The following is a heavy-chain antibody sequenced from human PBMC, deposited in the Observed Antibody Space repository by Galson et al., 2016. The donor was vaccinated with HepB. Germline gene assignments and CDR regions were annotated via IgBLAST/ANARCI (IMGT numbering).Heavy chain of an antibody. V-gene: IGHV3-23*01. CDR3: AKSRKSTWGASYNSWQRLGVLGLDAFDF. CDR2: ISTSGGST. J-gene: IGHJ4*02. CDR1: GFTFSSYA. Sequence: SLRLSCAASGFTFSSYAMSWVRQAPGKGLEWVSTISTSGGSTYYADSVKGRFTISRDNSKNTLHLHMNSLRAEDAAVYYCAKSRKSTWGASYNSWQRLGVLGLDAFDFWGQGTLVTVSA. D-gene: IGHD6-6*01.